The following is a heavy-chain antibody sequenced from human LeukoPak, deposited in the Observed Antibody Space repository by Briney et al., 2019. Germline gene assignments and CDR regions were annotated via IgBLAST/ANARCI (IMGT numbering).Heavy chain of an antibody. V-gene: IGHV1-18*01. J-gene: IGHJ4*02. CDR1: GFTFSAYG. CDR3: TRGVAVATAYYFDY. D-gene: IGHD4-23*01. Sequence: ASVKVSCKTSGFTFSAYGIAWLRQAPGHGPEWMGWISNHNGNTHYAQKFQGRITVTTDISTGTASMELRSLKSDDTAVYYCTRGVAVATAYYFDYWGRGTLVTVAS. CDR2: ISNHNGNT.